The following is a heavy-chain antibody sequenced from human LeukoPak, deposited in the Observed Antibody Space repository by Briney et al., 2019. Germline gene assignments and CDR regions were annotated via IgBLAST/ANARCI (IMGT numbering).Heavy chain of an antibody. CDR2: MNPNSGNT. CDR3: AREGITMVRGVNGFDY. J-gene: IGHJ4*02. CDR1: GYTFTSYD. Sequence: ASVKVSCKASGYTFTSYDINWVRQATGQGLEWMGWMNPNSGNTGYAQKFQGRVTMTRNTSISTAYMELSSLRSEDTAVYYCAREGITMVRGVNGFDYWGQGTLVTVSS. V-gene: IGHV1-8*01. D-gene: IGHD3-10*01.